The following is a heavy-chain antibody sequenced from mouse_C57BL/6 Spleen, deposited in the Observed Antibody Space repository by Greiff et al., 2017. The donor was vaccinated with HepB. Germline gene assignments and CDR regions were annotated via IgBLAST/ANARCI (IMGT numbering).Heavy chain of an antibody. D-gene: IGHD2-4*01. CDR1: GYTFTSYW. J-gene: IGHJ4*01. Sequence: VQLQQPGAELVKPGASVKLSCKASGYTFTSYWMQWVKQRPGQGLEWIGEIDPSDSYTNYNQKFKGKATLTVDTSSSTAYMQLSSLTSEDSAVYYCARGLYYDYDGYAMDYWGQGTSVTVSS. CDR3: ARGLYYDYDGYAMDY. CDR2: IDPSDSYT. V-gene: IGHV1-50*01.